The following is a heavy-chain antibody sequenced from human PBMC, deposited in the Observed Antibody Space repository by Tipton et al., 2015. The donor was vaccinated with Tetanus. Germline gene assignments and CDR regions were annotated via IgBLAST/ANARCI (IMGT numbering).Heavy chain of an antibody. V-gene: IGHV4-61*08. J-gene: IGHJ4*02. CDR2: ISNSGRT. D-gene: IGHD3-3*01. CDR1: GDSVRSGDYQ. Sequence: TLSLTCTVSGDSVRSGDYQWNWIRQSPGKGLEWLAYISNSGRTNSNYDLKSRITISQDTSKNQFSLKLTSVTAADTAVYYCARANYDFPKKGPFDSWGQGTLVIVSS. CDR3: ARANYDFPKKGPFDS.